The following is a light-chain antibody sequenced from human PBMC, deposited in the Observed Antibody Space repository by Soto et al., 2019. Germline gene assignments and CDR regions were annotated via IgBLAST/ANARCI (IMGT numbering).Light chain of an antibody. Sequence: DIQMTQYPASLSSAVGAGVPITCRASQSISRYLNWYQQKPGKAPKLLIYAASSLQSGVPSRFSGSGSGTDFTLTISSLQTEDFPTYYRQQSYGPPPVTSGQGARLEIK. CDR2: AAS. V-gene: IGKV1-39*01. CDR3: QQSYGPPPVT. CDR1: QSISRY. J-gene: IGKJ5*01.